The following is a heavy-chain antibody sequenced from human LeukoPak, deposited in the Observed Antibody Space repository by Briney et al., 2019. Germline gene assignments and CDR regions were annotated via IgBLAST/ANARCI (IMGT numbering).Heavy chain of an antibody. CDR3: ARVTVYDYVWGSYRYTWKSFDY. V-gene: IGHV3-30*07. CDR2: ISYDGNNK. Sequence: PGGSLRLSCAASGFTFSSYAMHWVRQAPGKGLEWVAVISYDGNNKYYADSVKGRFTISRDNSKNTLYLQMNSLRAEDTAVYYCARVTVYDYVWGSYRYTWKSFDYWGQGTLVTVSS. CDR1: GFTFSSYA. D-gene: IGHD3-16*02. J-gene: IGHJ4*02.